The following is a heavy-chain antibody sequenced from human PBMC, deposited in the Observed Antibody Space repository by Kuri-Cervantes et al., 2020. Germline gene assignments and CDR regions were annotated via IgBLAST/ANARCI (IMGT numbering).Heavy chain of an antibody. Sequence: GESLKISCAASGFTFSSNWMTWVRQVPGKGLEWVANIKQDGSEQNYVDSVKGRFTISRDNSKNTLYLQMNSLRAEDTAVYYCASQRSTMVQGVAGLLDYWGQGTLVTVSS. CDR3: ASQRSTMVQGVAGLLDY. V-gene: IGHV3-7*03. J-gene: IGHJ4*02. CDR2: IKQDGSEQ. D-gene: IGHD3-10*01. CDR1: GFTFSSNW.